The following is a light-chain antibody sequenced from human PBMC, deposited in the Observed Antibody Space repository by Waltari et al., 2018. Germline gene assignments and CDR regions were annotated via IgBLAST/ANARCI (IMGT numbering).Light chain of an antibody. CDR2: VNSDGSH. CDR3: QTGGHGTWV. Sequence: QLVLTPSPSASASLAPPVNLTCTLSSGHSTNILAWHQQQPEKGPRYLMKVNSDGSHSKGDQIPDRFSGSSSGAEHYLTISSLQSEDEADYYCQTGGHGTWVFGGGTKLTVL. J-gene: IGLJ3*02. CDR1: SGHSTNI. V-gene: IGLV4-69*01.